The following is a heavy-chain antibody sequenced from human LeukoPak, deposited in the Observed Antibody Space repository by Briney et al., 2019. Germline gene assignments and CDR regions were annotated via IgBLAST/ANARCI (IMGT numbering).Heavy chain of an antibody. CDR1: GGSISSSNYY. CDR2: IYYSGST. V-gene: IGHV4-39*01. CDR3: ATHDYDPSYLDF. J-gene: IGHJ4*02. Sequence: PSETLSLTCTVSGGSISSSNYYWGWIRQPPGKGLEWVGSIYYSGSTYYNPSLKSRVIMSVDTSKNQFSLKLSSVTAADTAVYYCATHDYDPSYLDFWGQGTLVTVSS. D-gene: IGHD4-17*01.